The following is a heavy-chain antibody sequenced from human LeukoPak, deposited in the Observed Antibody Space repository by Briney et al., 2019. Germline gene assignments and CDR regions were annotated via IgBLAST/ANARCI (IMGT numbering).Heavy chain of an antibody. CDR1: GYTFTGYY. Sequence: ASVEVSCKASGYTFTGYYMHWVRQAPGQGLEWMGWINPNSGGTNYAQKFQGRVTMTRDTSISTAYMELSRLRSDDTAVYYCARAVLRYFDWLAAFDIWGQGTMVTVSS. CDR2: INPNSGGT. J-gene: IGHJ3*02. D-gene: IGHD3-9*01. CDR3: ARAVLRYFDWLAAFDI. V-gene: IGHV1-2*02.